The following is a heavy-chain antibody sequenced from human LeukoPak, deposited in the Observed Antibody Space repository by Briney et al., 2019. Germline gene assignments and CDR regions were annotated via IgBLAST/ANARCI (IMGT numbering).Heavy chain of an antibody. CDR2: IYYSGST. CDR3: ARGRSLRFLEWLSKYNWFDP. D-gene: IGHD3-3*01. J-gene: IGHJ5*02. CDR1: GGSISSSSYS. V-gene: IGHV4-39*07. Sequence: SETLSLTCTVSGGSISSSSYSWGWIRRPPGKGLEWIGSIYYSGSTYYNPSLKSRVTISVDTSKNQFSLKLSSVTAADTAVYYCARGRSLRFLEWLSKYNWFDPWGQGTLVTVSS.